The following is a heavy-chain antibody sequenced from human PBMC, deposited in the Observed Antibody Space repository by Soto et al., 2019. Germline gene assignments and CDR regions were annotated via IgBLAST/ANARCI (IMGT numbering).Heavy chain of an antibody. Sequence: SQTLSLTCAISGDSVSSNSAACNWIRPSPSRGLEWLGRTYYRSKWYNDYVGSVKSRVTINPDTSKNQFSLQLNFVTPEDTAVYYCARTTWLDYAFDIWGQGTVVTVSS. J-gene: IGHJ3*02. CDR2: TYYRSKWYN. V-gene: IGHV6-1*01. CDR3: ARTTWLDYAFDI. D-gene: IGHD6-19*01. CDR1: GDSVSSNSAA.